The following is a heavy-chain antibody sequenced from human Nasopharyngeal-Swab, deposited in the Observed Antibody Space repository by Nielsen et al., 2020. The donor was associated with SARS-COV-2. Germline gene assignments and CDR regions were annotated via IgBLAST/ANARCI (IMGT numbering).Heavy chain of an antibody. Sequence: ASVKVSCKASGYSFTSYAMHWVRQAPGQSLEWMGWINAENGNQKYSQKFQGRVTFTSKTSASTAYMELSSRRSEDTAVYYCARGSSGHPYYVDFWGQGTLVTVSS. CDR1: GYSFTSYA. CDR2: INAENGNQ. V-gene: IGHV1-3*01. D-gene: IGHD3-22*01. J-gene: IGHJ4*02. CDR3: ARGSSGHPYYVDF.